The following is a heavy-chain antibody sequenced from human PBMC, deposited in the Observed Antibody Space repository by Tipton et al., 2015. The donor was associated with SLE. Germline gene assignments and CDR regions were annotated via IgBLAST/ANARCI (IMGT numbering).Heavy chain of an antibody. Sequence: QSGAEVKTPGASVKVSCKSSGYTFSNYGISWVRQAPGQGLEWMGWISGYNGHTNYAQRFQGRVTMTTDTSTTTAFMELRSLTSGDTARYYCARDLLGPTGEQFEYWRQGTPVTVS. D-gene: IGHD3-16*01. CDR1: GYTFSNYG. J-gene: IGHJ4*02. CDR2: ISGYNGHT. V-gene: IGHV1-18*01. CDR3: ARDLLGPTGEQFEY.